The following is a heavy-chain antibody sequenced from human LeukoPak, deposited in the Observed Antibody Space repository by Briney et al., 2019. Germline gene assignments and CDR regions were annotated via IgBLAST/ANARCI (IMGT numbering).Heavy chain of an antibody. CDR1: GYTFTGYY. J-gene: IGHJ4*02. CDR2: INPNRGGT. D-gene: IGHD3-22*01. Sequence: ASVKVSCKASGYTFTGYYMHWVRQDPGQGLEWMGWINPNRGGTNYAQKFQGRVTMTRDTSISTAYMELRRLRSDDTAVYYCARGETYYDSSGYYSPHWGQGTLVTVSS. V-gene: IGHV1-2*02. CDR3: ARGETYYDSSGYYSPH.